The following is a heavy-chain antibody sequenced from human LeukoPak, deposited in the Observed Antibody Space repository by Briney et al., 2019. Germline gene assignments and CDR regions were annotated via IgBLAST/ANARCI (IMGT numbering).Heavy chain of an antibody. CDR1: GGSISSNY. D-gene: IGHD2-15*01. CDR3: ARAPYCSGGSCYYRHYYYYYMDV. V-gene: IGHV4-4*07. CDR2: IYTSGST. Sequence: PSETLSLTCTVSGGSISSNYWSWIRQPAGKGLEWIGRIYTSGSTNYNPSLKSRVTMSVDTSKNQFSLKLSSVTAADTAVYYCARAPYCSGGSCYYRHYYYYYMDVWGKGTTVTVSS. J-gene: IGHJ6*03.